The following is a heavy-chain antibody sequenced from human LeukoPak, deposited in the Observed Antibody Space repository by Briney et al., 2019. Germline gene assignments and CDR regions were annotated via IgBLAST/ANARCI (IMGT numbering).Heavy chain of an antibody. D-gene: IGHD2-15*01. CDR2: MNPNSGNT. Sequence: ASVKVSCKASGYTFTSYDINWVRQATGQGLEWMGWMNPNSGNTGYAQKFQGRVTITRNTSISTAYMELSSLRSEDTAVYYCARGRRSIGGGLRSYYFDYWGQGTLVTVSS. CDR3: ARGRRSIGGGLRSYYFDY. CDR1: GYTFTSYD. J-gene: IGHJ4*02. V-gene: IGHV1-8*03.